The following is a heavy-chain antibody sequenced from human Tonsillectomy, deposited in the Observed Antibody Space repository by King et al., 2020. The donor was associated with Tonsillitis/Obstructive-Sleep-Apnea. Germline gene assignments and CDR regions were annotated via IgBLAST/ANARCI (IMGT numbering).Heavy chain of an antibody. CDR2: INHSGST. J-gene: IGHJ4*02. CDR3: ARGGNCSGGSCYASEFDY. V-gene: IGHV4-34*01. Sequence: VQLQQWGAGLLKPSETLSLTCAVYGGSFSGYSWNWIRQPPGKGLEWIGEINHSGSTNYNPPLKSPVTISVNTSKNHFSLKLSSVTAAETAVYYCARGGNCSGGSCYASEFDYWGQGTLVTVSS. CDR1: GGSFSGYS. D-gene: IGHD2-15*01.